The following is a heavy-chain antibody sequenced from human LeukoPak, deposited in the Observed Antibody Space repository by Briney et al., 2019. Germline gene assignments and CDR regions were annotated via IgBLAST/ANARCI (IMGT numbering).Heavy chain of an antibody. V-gene: IGHV4-39*01. CDR1: GGSLSNSSYY. CDR3: ATTLKLGPYSNRWSIAAFDY. CDR2: IYYSGST. D-gene: IGHD6-6*01. J-gene: IGHJ4*02. Sequence: PSETLSLTCTVSGGSLSNSSYYWGWIRQPPGKGLEWIGSIYYSGSTYYNPSLKSRVTISVDTSKNQFSLKLSSVTAADTAVYYCATTLKLGPYSNRWSIAAFDYWGQGTLVTVSS.